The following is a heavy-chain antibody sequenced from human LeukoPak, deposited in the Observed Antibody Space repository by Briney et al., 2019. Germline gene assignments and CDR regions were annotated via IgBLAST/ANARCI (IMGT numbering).Heavy chain of an antibody. Sequence: PSQTLSLTCTVSGGSISCGDYYWSWVRQPPEKGLEWIGEIYHSGTTNYNPSLKSRVTISVDKSKNRFSLRLSSVTAADTAVYYCARNPFEYWGQGTLVTVSS. V-gene: IGHV4-30-4*01. J-gene: IGHJ4*02. CDR1: GGSISCGDYY. CDR3: ARNPFEY. CDR2: IYHSGTT.